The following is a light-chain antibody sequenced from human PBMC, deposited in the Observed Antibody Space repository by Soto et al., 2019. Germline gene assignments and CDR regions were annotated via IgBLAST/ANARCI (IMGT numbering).Light chain of an antibody. V-gene: IGLV1-44*01. CDR2: SNS. J-gene: IGLJ2*01. Sequence: QSVLAQPPSASGTPGQTVTISCSGGSSNIKTNGVSWYQQVPGAAPKLLIYSNSQRSSGAPDRFSGSKSGTSASLAISGLQSEDEATYHCSTWDDSLNGLIFGGGTKVTVL. CDR1: SSNIKTNG. CDR3: STWDDSLNGLI.